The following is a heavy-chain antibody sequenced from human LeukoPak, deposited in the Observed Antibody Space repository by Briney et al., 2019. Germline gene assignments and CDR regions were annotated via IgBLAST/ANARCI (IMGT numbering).Heavy chain of an antibody. CDR1: GYTFTNYY. CDR3: ARRGLGYCSRTSCYHRKYYFDY. D-gene: IGHD2-2*01. V-gene: IGHV1-2*02. Sequence: ASVKVSCKASGYTFTNYYIHWVRQAPGQGLEWMGWINPYSGGTNYAQTFQGRVTMTRDTSISTAYMELSRLRSDDTAVYYCARRGLGYCSRTSCYHRKYYFDYWGQGTLVTVSS. J-gene: IGHJ4*02. CDR2: INPYSGGT.